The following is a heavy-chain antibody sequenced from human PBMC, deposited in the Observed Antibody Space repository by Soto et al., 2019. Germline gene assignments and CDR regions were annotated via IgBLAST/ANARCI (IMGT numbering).Heavy chain of an antibody. CDR1: GYTFTRYY. D-gene: IGHD1-26*01. J-gene: IGHJ6*02. V-gene: IGHV1-2*04. Sequence: GALMKVSCKASGYTFTRYYIHWVPQAPGQGLEWMGWINPNSGGTNYAQKFQGWVTMTRDTSISTAYMELSRLRSDATAVYYCARQWVSYGMDVWGQGTTVTVSS. CDR2: INPNSGGT. CDR3: ARQWVSYGMDV.